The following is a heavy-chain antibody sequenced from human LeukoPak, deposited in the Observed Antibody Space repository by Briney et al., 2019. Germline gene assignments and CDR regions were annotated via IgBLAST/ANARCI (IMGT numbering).Heavy chain of an antibody. J-gene: IGHJ3*02. Sequence: GGSLRLSCAASGFTVSSNYMSWVRQAPGKGLEWVSVIYSGGSTYYADSVKGRLTISRDNAKNSLYLQMNSLRAEDTAVYYCARGLTSGSTENAFDIWGQGTMVTVSS. V-gene: IGHV3-53*01. CDR2: IYSGGST. D-gene: IGHD1-26*01. CDR3: ARGLTSGSTENAFDI. CDR1: GFTVSSNY.